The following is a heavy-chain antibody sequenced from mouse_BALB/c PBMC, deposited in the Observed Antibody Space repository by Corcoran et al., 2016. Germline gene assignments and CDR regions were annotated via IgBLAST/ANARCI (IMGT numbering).Heavy chain of an antibody. J-gene: IGHJ3*01. CDR1: GYTFTSYV. CDR3: AKGITTVAPWFAY. V-gene: IGHV1S136*01. CDR2: INPYNDGT. Sequence: EVQLQQSGPELVKPGASVKMSCKASGYTFTSYVMHWVKQKPGQGLEWIGYINPYNDGTKYNEKFKGKATLTSDKSSSTAYMELSSLTSEDSAVYYCAKGITTVAPWFAYWGQGTLVTVSA. D-gene: IGHD1-1*01.